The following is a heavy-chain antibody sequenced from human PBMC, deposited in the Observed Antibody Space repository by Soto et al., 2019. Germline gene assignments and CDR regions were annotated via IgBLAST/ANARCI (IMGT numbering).Heavy chain of an antibody. CDR2: IWYDGSNK. CDR1: GFTFSSYG. CDR3: ARDRDVPLDV. V-gene: IGHV3-33*01. Sequence: QVQLVESGGGVVQPGRSLRLSCAASGFTFSSYGMHWVRQAPGKGLEWVAVIWYDGSNKYYADSVKGRFTISRDNSKNKLYMQMNSLRAEDTAVYYCARDRDVPLDVWGKGTTVTVSS. J-gene: IGHJ6*04. D-gene: IGHD3-10*02.